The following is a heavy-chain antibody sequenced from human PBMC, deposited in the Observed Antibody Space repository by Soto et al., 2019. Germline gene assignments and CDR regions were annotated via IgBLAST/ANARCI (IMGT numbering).Heavy chain of an antibody. CDR1: GFTFSSYG. CDR2: IWYDGSNK. Sequence: QVQLVESGGGVVQPGRSLRLSCAASGFTFSSYGMHWVRQAPGKGLEWVAVIWYDGSNKYYADSVKGRFTISRDNSKNTLYLQMNSRRAEDTAVYYCARSGYDILTGYYGDYYYYMDVWGKGTTVTVSS. V-gene: IGHV3-33*01. J-gene: IGHJ6*03. D-gene: IGHD3-9*01. CDR3: ARSGYDILTGYYGDYYYYMDV.